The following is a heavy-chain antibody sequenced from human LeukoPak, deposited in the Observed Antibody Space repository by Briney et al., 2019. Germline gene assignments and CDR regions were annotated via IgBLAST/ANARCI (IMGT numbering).Heavy chain of an antibody. CDR1: GFTFSSNG. Sequence: GGSLRLSCAASGFTFSSNGMHWVRQASGKGLEWVAVIWYDGSNEKYADSVKGRFTISRGNSKNTLYLQMNSLRAEDTAVYYCANFQSEYPRWGQGTMVTVSS. V-gene: IGHV3-33*06. CDR2: IWYDGSNE. CDR3: ANFQSEYPR. J-gene: IGHJ3*01. D-gene: IGHD2-2*01.